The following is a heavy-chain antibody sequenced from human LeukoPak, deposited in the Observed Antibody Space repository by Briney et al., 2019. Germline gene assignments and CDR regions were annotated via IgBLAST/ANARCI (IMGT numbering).Heavy chain of an antibody. V-gene: IGHV1-18*01. CDR2: NSAYNGNT. J-gene: IGHJ6*03. Sequence: GASVKVSCQASGYTFNRFGITWVRQAPGQGLEWMGWNSAYNGNTKYAQKFQGRVTMTTDTSTDTAYMELSSLRSEDTAVYYCARGYSGYDWLYYYYMDVWGKGTTVTISS. CDR1: GYTFNRFG. CDR3: ARGYSGYDWLYYYYMDV. D-gene: IGHD5-12*01.